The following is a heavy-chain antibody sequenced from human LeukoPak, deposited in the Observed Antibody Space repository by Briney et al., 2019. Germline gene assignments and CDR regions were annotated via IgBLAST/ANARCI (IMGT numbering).Heavy chain of an antibody. CDR1: GGTFSSYA. CDR3: ARRGLSASYYYYYYGMDV. J-gene: IGHJ6*02. Sequence: SVKVSCKASGGTFSSYAISWVRQAPGQGLERMGRIIPIPGIANYAQKFQGRVTITADKSTSTAYMELSSLRSEDTAVYYCARRGLSASYYYYYYGMDVWGQGTTVTVSS. CDR2: IIPIPGIA. V-gene: IGHV1-69*04. D-gene: IGHD3-16*01.